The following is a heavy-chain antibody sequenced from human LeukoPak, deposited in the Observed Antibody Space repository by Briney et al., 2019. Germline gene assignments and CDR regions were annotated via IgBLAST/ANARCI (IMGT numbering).Heavy chain of an antibody. CDR2: IIPIFGTA. CDR1: GGTFSSYA. D-gene: IGHD3-3*01. V-gene: IGHV1-69*01. CDR3: AIFWSGFDAYTPGFDY. J-gene: IGHJ4*02. Sequence: ASVKVSCKASGGTFSSYAISWVRQAPGQGLEWMGGIIPIFGTANYAQKFQGRVTITADESTSTAYMELSSLRSEDTAVYYCAIFWSGFDAYTPGFDYWGQGTLVTVSS.